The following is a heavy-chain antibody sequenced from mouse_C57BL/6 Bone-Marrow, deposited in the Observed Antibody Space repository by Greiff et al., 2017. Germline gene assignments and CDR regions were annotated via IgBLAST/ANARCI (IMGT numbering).Heavy chain of an antibody. CDR2: IFPGSGNT. J-gene: IGHJ2*01. Sequence: QVQLKESGAELVRPGASVKLSCKASGYTFTDYYINWVKPRPGQGLEWIARIFPGSGNTYYNEKFTGKATLTAEKSSSTAYMQLSSLTSEDSAVYFCARNWAYYFDYWGQGTTLTGSS. CDR1: GYTFTDYY. V-gene: IGHV1-76*01. D-gene: IGHD4-1*01. CDR3: ARNWAYYFDY.